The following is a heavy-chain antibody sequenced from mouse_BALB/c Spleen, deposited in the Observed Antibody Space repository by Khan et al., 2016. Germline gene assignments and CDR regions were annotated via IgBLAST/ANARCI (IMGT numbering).Heavy chain of an antibody. D-gene: IGHD2-2*01. V-gene: IGHV1-54*01. CDR1: GYAFTNYL. J-gene: IGHJ3*01. CDR2: INPGSGGT. CDR3: ARSGGYDVGYAY. Sequence: QVQLQQSGAELVRPGTSVKVSCKASGYAFTNYLIEWVKQRPGQGLEWIGVINPGSGGTNYNEKFKGKATLTADKSSSTAYMQLSSLTSDDSAVFFCARSGGYDVGYAYGGQGTLVTVSA.